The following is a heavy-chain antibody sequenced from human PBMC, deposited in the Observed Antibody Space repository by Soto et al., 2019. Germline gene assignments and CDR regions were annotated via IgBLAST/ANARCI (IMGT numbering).Heavy chain of an antibody. Sequence: GESLKISCKASGYTYTNYWLGWVRQMPGKGLEWMGILYPGDSDTRYSPSFEGQVTISADKSITTAYLQWSSLRASDTGMYYCANFPLYDYGYDDDYWGQGTLVTVSS. CDR1: GYTYTNYW. CDR3: ANFPLYDYGYDDDY. CDR2: LYPGDSDT. J-gene: IGHJ4*02. V-gene: IGHV5-51*01. D-gene: IGHD4-17*01.